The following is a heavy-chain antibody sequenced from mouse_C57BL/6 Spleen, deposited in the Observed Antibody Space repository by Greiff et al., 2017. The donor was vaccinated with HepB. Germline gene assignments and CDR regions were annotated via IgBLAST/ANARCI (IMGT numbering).Heavy chain of an antibody. CDR1: GFTFSDYY. CDR3: ARGDYGSSYGYFDV. Sequence: EVHLVESGGGLVQPGGSLKLSCAASGFTFSDYYMYWVRQTPEKRLEWVAYISNGGGSTYYPDTVKGRFTISRDNAKNTLYLQMSRLKSEDTAMYYCARGDYGSSYGYFDVWGTGTTVTVSS. V-gene: IGHV5-12*01. D-gene: IGHD1-1*01. CDR2: ISNGGGST. J-gene: IGHJ1*03.